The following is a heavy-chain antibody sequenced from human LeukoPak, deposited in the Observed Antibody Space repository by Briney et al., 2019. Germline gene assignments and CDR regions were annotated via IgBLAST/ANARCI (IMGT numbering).Heavy chain of an antibody. Sequence: ASVKVSCKASGYTFTYYYMHWVRQAPGQGLEWMGIISPSGGSTSYAQKFQGRVTMTRDTSTSTVYMELSSLRSEDTAVYYCARKAGGSYRLDYWGQGTLVTVSS. CDR3: ARKAGGSYRLDY. V-gene: IGHV1-46*01. J-gene: IGHJ4*02. D-gene: IGHD1-26*01. CDR2: ISPSGGST. CDR1: GYTFTYYY.